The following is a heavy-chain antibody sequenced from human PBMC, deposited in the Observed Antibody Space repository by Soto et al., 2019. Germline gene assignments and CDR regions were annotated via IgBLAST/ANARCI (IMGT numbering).Heavy chain of an antibody. V-gene: IGHV3-74*03. J-gene: IGHJ4*02. CDR1: GFSLSDYW. D-gene: IGHD3-22*01. Sequence: GGSLRLSCAASGFSLSDYWMHWVRQVPGKGLVWVSRISVDGRDTTYADSVKGRFTISRDNAKNTLYLQMDGLRAEDTAIYYCARSPSGSYYHYFDSWGQGTLVTVSS. CDR3: ARSPSGSYYHYFDS. CDR2: ISVDGRDT.